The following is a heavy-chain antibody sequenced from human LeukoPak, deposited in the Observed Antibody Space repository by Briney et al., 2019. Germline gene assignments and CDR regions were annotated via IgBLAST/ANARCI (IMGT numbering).Heavy chain of an antibody. CDR2: INHSGST. Sequence: PSETLSLTCAVYGGSFSRYYWSWLRQPPGKGLEWIREINHSGSTNYNPSLKSRVTISVDTSKNQFSLKLSSVTAADPAVYYCEIYSITIFGVVTRFDYWGQGALVTVSS. J-gene: IGHJ4*02. V-gene: IGHV4-34*01. CDR3: EIYSITIFGVVTRFDY. D-gene: IGHD3-3*01. CDR1: GGSFSRYY.